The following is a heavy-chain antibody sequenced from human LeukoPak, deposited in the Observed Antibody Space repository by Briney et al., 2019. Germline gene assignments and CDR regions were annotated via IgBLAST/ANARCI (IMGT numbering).Heavy chain of an antibody. J-gene: IGHJ4*02. Sequence: PGRSLRLSCVASGFMFSVYGMHWVRQAPGKGLEWVAVIWNDGSNKYYADSVKGRSTISRDNSKNTLYLQMNSLRAEDTAVYSCAKDLRLYSSGWAFDYWGQGTLVTVSS. V-gene: IGHV3-33*06. CDR3: AKDLRLYSSGWAFDY. D-gene: IGHD6-19*01. CDR1: GFMFSVYG. CDR2: IWNDGSNK.